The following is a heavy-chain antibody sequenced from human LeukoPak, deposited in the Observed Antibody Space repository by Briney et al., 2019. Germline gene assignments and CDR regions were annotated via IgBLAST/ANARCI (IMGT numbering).Heavy chain of an antibody. Sequence: GRSLRLSCAASGFTFSSYGMLWVRQAPGKGLEWVAVIWYDGSNKYYADSVKGRFTISRDNSKNTLYLQMNSLRAEDTAVYYCARDVSGCFDYWGQGTLVTVSS. V-gene: IGHV3-33*01. D-gene: IGHD6-19*01. CDR3: ARDVSGCFDY. CDR1: GFTFSSYG. J-gene: IGHJ4*02. CDR2: IWYDGSNK.